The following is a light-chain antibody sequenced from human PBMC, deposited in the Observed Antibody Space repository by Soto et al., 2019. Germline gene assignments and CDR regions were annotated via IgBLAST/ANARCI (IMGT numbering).Light chain of an antibody. J-gene: IGKJ4*01. V-gene: IGKV1-33*01. CDR3: QQYKSLPLT. CDR1: QDISNF. Sequence: DIQMTQSPASLSASVGDRVTITCQASQDISNFLNWYRQKPGEAPNLLIYDASTLETGVPLRFSGSGYASYFSFTISSLQPEDVATYYCQQYKSLPLTFGGGTKVDIK. CDR2: DAS.